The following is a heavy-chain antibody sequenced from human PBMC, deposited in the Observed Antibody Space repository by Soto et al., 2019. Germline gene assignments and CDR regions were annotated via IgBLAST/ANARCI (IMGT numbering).Heavy chain of an antibody. CDR3: ARVSYDSSGANWFDP. CDR2: MNPNSGNT. D-gene: IGHD3-22*01. CDR1: GYTFTSYY. Sequence: ASVKVSCKASGYTFTSYYINWVRQATGQGLEWMGWMNPNSGNTGYAQKFQGRVTMTRNTSISTAYMELSSLRSEDTAVYYCARVSYDSSGANWFDPWGQGTLVTVSS. V-gene: IGHV1-8*01. J-gene: IGHJ5*02.